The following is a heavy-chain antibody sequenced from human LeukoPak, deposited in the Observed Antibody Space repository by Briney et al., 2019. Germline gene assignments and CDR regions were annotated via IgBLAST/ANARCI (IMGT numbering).Heavy chain of an antibody. CDR2: IYYSGTT. Sequence: SASLSLTRTVSGPSISSYYWGWVRQPPGKGMEWIGYIYYSGTTNYNPSLKSRVYISLDTSKNQCSLKLRSMTAAGTAVYYCARDSGDYDYWGQGTLVPVSS. V-gene: IGHV4-59*01. D-gene: IGHD4-17*01. J-gene: IGHJ4*02. CDR3: ARDSGDYDY. CDR1: GPSISSYY.